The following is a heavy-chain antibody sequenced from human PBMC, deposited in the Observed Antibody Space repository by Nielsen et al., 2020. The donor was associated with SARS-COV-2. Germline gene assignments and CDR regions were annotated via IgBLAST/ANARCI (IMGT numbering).Heavy chain of an antibody. Sequence: ASVKVSCKASGGTFSSYAISWVRQAPGQGLEWVGMINPSGGTTTYPQEFQGRVTMTSDTSTSTVYLELSSLRSEDTAVYYCARVRSKAEYSNYAADYWGQGTLVTVSS. CDR3: ARVRSKAEYSNYAADY. V-gene: IGHV1-46*01. CDR2: INPSGGTT. D-gene: IGHD4-11*01. CDR1: GGTFSSYA. J-gene: IGHJ4*02.